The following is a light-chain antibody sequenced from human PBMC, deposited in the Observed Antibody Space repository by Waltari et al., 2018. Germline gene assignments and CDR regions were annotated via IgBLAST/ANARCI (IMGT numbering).Light chain of an antibody. J-gene: IGLJ2*01. V-gene: IGLV2-14*03. CDR3: SSYISSDTLEL. Sequence: QSALTQPASVSGSPGQSITISCPGTRSDVGGYNYVSWYQQHPGKAPKPIIFDVSNRPSGVSSRFSGSKSGNTASLTISGLQAQDEADYYCSSYISSDTLELFGGGTSLTVL. CDR1: RSDVGGYNY. CDR2: DVS.